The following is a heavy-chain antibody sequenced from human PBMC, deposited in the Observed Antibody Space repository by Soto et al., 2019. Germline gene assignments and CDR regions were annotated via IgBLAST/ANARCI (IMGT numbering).Heavy chain of an antibody. Sequence: SPTLSLTCAISGDSVSSNSAAWNWIRQSPSRGLEWLGRTYYRSKWYNDYAVSVESRITINPDTSKNQFSLQLNSVTPEDTAVYYCARDLYYYDSSGLLPSYGMDVWGQGTTVTVSS. CDR1: GDSVSSNSAA. CDR3: ARDLYYYDSSGLLPSYGMDV. V-gene: IGHV6-1*01. J-gene: IGHJ6*02. CDR2: TYYRSKWYN. D-gene: IGHD3-22*01.